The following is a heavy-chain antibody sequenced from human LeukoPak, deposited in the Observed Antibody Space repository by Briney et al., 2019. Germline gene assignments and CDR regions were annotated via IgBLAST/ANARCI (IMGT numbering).Heavy chain of an antibody. Sequence: GGSLRLSCAASGFTFSSYGMHWVRQAPGKGLEWVAVIWYDGSNKYYADSVKGRFTISRDNSRNTLYLQMNSLRAEDTAVYYCAKGPWPRTDAFDIWGQGTMVTVSS. J-gene: IGHJ3*02. CDR1: GFTFSSYG. CDR3: AKGPWPRTDAFDI. CDR2: IWYDGSNK. V-gene: IGHV3-33*06.